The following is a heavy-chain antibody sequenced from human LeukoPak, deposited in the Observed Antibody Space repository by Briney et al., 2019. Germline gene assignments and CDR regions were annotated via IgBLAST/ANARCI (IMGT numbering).Heavy chain of an antibody. CDR3: ARHRGPYLRYYYYMDV. CDR1: GYSFTSYW. V-gene: IGHV5-51*01. CDR2: IYPGDSDT. Sequence: GESLKISCKGSGYSFTSYWIGWVRQMPGKGLEWMGIIYPGDSDTRYSPSFQGQVTISADKSISTAYLQWSSLKASDTAMYYCARHRGPYLRYYYYMDVWGKGTTVTVSS. J-gene: IGHJ6*03.